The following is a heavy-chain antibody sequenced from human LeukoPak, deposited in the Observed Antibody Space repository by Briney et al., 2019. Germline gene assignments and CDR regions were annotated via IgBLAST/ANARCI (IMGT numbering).Heavy chain of an antibody. J-gene: IGHJ6*02. V-gene: IGHV6-1*01. D-gene: IGHD6-13*01. CDR1: GDSVSRNSAA. CDR2: TYYRSKWYN. CDR3: ARVGYSSKYYSYYGMDV. Sequence: SQTLSLTCAISGDSVSRNSAAWNWIRQSPSRGLEWLGRTYYRSKWYNDYAVSVKSRITINPDTSKNQFSLQLNSVTPEDTAVYYCARVGYSSKYYSYYGMDVWGQGTTVTVSS.